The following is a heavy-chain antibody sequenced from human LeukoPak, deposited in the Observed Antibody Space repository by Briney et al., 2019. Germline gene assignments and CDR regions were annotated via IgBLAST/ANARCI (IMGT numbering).Heavy chain of an antibody. CDR2: INPNSGGT. V-gene: IGHV1-2*02. D-gene: IGHD2-2*01. CDR1: GYTFTDYY. Sequence: GASVKVSCKTSGYTFTDYYIHWVRQAPGQGLEWMGWINPNSGGTDYAQKFQARVTLTRDTSITTAYMELSSLRSDDTAVYFCATVGDRLLRWSAFDFWGQGTLVTVSS. J-gene: IGHJ3*01. CDR3: ATVGDRLLRWSAFDF.